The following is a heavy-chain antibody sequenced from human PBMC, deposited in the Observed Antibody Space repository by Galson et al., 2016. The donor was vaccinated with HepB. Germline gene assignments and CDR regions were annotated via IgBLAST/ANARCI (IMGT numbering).Heavy chain of an antibody. V-gene: IGHV2-70*11. D-gene: IGHD7-27*01. CDR3: ARTKNWGRGNYVDY. J-gene: IGHJ4*02. CDR2: IDWDDDK. CDR1: GSSLSTSGMC. Sequence: PALVKPTQTLTLTCTFSGSSLSTSGMCVSWIRQPPGKALEWLARIDWDDDKYYSTSLNTRLTISKDTSKNQVVLTMTNMDPVDTATYYCARTKNWGRGNYVDYWGQGTLVTVSS.